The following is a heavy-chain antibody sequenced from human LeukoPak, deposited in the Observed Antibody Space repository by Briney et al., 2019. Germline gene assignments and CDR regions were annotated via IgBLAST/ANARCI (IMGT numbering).Heavy chain of an antibody. Sequence: GASVKVSCKASGYTFTGSYMYWVRQAPGQGLEWMGCINPNSGGTNYAQTFQGRVTMTRDTSISTAYMELTRLRSDDTAVYYCARERPDSSGWFDYWGQGTLVTVSS. CDR2: INPNSGGT. CDR3: ARERPDSSGWFDY. CDR1: GYTFTGSY. V-gene: IGHV1-2*02. D-gene: IGHD6-19*01. J-gene: IGHJ4*02.